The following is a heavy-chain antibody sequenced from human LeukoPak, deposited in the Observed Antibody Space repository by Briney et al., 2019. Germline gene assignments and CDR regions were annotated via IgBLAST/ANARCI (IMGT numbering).Heavy chain of an antibody. CDR3: AKELGYYDILTGYLIDP. D-gene: IGHD3-9*01. CDR2: ISGSGGST. J-gene: IGHJ5*02. CDR1: GFTFSSYA. V-gene: IGHV3-23*01. Sequence: GGSLRLSCAASGFTFSSYAMSWVRQAPGKGLEWVSAISGSGGSTYYADSVKGRFTISRDNSKNTLYLQMNGLRAEDTVVYYCAKELGYYDILTGYLIDPWGQGTLVTVSS.